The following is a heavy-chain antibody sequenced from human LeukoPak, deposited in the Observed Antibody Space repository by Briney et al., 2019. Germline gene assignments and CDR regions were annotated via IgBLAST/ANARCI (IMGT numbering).Heavy chain of an antibody. V-gene: IGHV3-15*01. CDR3: TTEYCSGGSCYSAFSPSTFDP. CDR1: GFTFSNAW. D-gene: IGHD2-15*01. CDR2: TKSKTDGGTT. J-gene: IGHJ5*02. Sequence: PGGSLRLSWAASGFTFSNAWMSWVRQAPGKGLEWVGRTKSKTDGGTTDYAAPVKGRFTISRDDSKNTLYLQMNSLKTEDTAVYSCTTEYCSGGSCYSAFSPSTFDPWGQGTLVTVSS.